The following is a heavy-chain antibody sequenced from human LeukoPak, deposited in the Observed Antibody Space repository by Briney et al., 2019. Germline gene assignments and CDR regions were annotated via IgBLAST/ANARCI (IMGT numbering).Heavy chain of an antibody. V-gene: IGHV1-8*01. Sequence: GASVKVSCKTSVYPFSTYEINWVRQAAGQGLEWMGWVHPNSGNTDYAQKFQGRVTMTRDTSISTAYMELSGLRSDDTAVYFCARAYGSSSSPDYWGQGTLVTVSS. J-gene: IGHJ4*02. CDR3: ARAYGSSSSPDY. D-gene: IGHD6-6*01. CDR2: VHPNSGNT. CDR1: VYPFSTYE.